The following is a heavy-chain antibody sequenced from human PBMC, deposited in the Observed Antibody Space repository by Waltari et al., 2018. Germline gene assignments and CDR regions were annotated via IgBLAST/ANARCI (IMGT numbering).Heavy chain of an antibody. CDR1: GFTFSRYW. CDR3: ARVARKTYRSPVPGRDYYYGMDV. V-gene: IGHV3-74*01. D-gene: IGHD6-19*01. J-gene: IGHJ6*02. Sequence: EEQLVESGGGLIQPGESLRVSCAVSGFTFSRYWMNWVRQAPGQGLLWVARINSDGSDTSYADSVKGRFTISRDNARNTVYLQMKSLRAEDTAVYYCARVARKTYRSPVPGRDYYYGMDVWGLGTTVTVSS. CDR2: INSDGSDT.